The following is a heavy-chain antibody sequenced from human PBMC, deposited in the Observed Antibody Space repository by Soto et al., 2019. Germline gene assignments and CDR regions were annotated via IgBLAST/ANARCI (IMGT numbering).Heavy chain of an antibody. CDR1: GFTFSSYC. J-gene: IGHJ6*03. CDR3: ARASWTRGPYYYYMDV. CDR2: INSDGSST. V-gene: IGHV3-74*01. D-gene: IGHD1-1*01. Sequence: PGGSLRLSCAASGFTFSSYCMHWVRQAQGKGLVWVSCINSDGSSTSYADSVKGRFTISRDNAKNTLYLQMNSLRAEDTAVYYCARASWTRGPYYYYMDVWGKGTTVTVSS.